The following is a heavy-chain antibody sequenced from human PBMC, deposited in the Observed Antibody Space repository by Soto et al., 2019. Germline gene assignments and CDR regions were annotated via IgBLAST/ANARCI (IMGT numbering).Heavy chain of an antibody. J-gene: IGHJ3*02. Sequence: RLSCAASGFTFSSYAMSWVRQAPGKGLEWVSAISGSGGSTYYADSVKGRFTISRDNSKNTLYLQMNSLRAEDTAVYYCAKSDPYYDILTGYYRWAFDIWGQGTMVTV. CDR1: GFTFSSYA. D-gene: IGHD3-9*01. V-gene: IGHV3-23*01. CDR2: ISGSGGST. CDR3: AKSDPYYDILTGYYRWAFDI.